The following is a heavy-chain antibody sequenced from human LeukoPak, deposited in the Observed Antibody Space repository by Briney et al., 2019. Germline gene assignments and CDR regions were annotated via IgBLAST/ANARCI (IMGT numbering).Heavy chain of an antibody. CDR1: GFTFSSYS. J-gene: IGHJ5*02. CDR3: ARGGGYYYDSSGLT. V-gene: IGHV3-48*04. D-gene: IGHD3-22*01. Sequence: GGSLRLSCAASGFTFSSYSMNWVRQAPGKGLEWVSYISSSSSTIYYADSAKGRFTISRDNAKNSLYLQMNSLRAEDTAVYYCARGGGYYYDSSGLTWGQGTLVTVSS. CDR2: ISSSSSTI.